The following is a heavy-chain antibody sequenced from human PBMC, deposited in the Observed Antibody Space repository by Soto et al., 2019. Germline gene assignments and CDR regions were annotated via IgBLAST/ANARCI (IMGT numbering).Heavy chain of an antibody. J-gene: IGHJ6*03. V-gene: IGHV3-21*01. Sequence: GGSLRLSCAASGFTFSSYSMNWVRQAPGKGLEWVSSISSSSYIYYADSVKGRFTISRDNAKNSLYLQMNSLRAEDTAVYYCARYIVVVPARLYYMDVWGKGTTVTVSS. CDR3: ARYIVVVPARLYYMDV. CDR1: GFTFSSYS. CDR2: ISSSSYI. D-gene: IGHD2-2*01.